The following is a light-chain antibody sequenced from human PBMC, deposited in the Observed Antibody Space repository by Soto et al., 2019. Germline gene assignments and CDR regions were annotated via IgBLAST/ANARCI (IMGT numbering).Light chain of an antibody. CDR2: DAS. Sequence: DIQMTQSPSTLSASVGDRVTITCRASQSIRSWLAWYQQKPGKAPKLLIYDASSLESGVPSRFNGSGSGTEFTLTISSLQPDDFATYYCQQYNSYSRTFGQGTKVDIK. CDR1: QSIRSW. CDR3: QQYNSYSRT. J-gene: IGKJ1*01. V-gene: IGKV1-5*01.